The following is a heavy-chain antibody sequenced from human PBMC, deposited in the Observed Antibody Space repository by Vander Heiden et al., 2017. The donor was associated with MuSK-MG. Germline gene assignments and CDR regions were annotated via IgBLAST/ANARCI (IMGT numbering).Heavy chain of an antibody. CDR3: ARRRYYDSSGYFDAFDI. CDR2: IYPGDSDT. D-gene: IGHD3-22*01. CDR1: GYSFTSYW. V-gene: IGHV5-51*03. Sequence: EVQLVQSGAEVKQPGESLKISCKGSGYSFTSYWIGWVRQMPGKGLEWMGIIYPGDSDTRYSPSFQGQVTISADKSSSTAYLQWSSLKASDTAMYYCARRRYYDSSGYFDAFDIWGQGTMVTVSS. J-gene: IGHJ3*02.